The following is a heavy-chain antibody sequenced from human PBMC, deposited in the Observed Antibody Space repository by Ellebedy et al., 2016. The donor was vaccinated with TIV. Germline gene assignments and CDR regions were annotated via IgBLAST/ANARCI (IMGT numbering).Heavy chain of an antibody. CDR1: GDSISSVHW. CDR2: IYHSGST. Sequence: GSLRLSCAVSGDSISSVHWWSWVRQPPGKGLEWIGEIYHSGSTTFNPSLTSRLTISVDKSKNQFSLRLTSVTAADTAVYYCARLGGDYYDSSGWFDSWGQGTLVTVSP. CDR3: ARLGGDYYDSSGWFDS. J-gene: IGHJ5*01. V-gene: IGHV4-4*02. D-gene: IGHD3-22*01.